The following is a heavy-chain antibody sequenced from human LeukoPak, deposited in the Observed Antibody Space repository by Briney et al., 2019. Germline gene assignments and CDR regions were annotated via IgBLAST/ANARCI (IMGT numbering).Heavy chain of an antibody. Sequence: SETLSLTCTVSGGSISSYYWSWIRQPPGKGLEWIGCIYYSGSTNYNPSLKSRVTISVDTSKNQFSLKLSSVTAADTAVYYCAIWRGLGYCSSTSCFRFDPWGQGTLVTVSS. J-gene: IGHJ5*02. D-gene: IGHD2-2*01. CDR1: GGSISSYY. CDR2: IYYSGST. V-gene: IGHV4-59*01. CDR3: AIWRGLGYCSSTSCFRFDP.